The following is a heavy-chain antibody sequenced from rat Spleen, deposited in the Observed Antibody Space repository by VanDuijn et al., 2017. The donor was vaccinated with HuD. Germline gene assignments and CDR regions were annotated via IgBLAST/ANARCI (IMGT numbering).Heavy chain of an antibody. Sequence: QVQLKESGPGLVQPSQTLSLTCTVSGFPLTSYHVHWVRQPTGKGLEWMGVMWSGGGTAYNSALKSRLTISRDTSKNQVFLKISSLQTDDTGTYYCTRDQYSFDSWGQGVMVTVSS. V-gene: IGHV2-32*01. CDR3: TRDQYSFDS. J-gene: IGHJ2*01. CDR1: GFPLTSYH. CDR2: MWSGGGT.